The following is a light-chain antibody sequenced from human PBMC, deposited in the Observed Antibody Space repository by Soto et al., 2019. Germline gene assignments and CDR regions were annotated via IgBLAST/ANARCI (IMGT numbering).Light chain of an antibody. J-gene: IGKJ4*01. CDR2: AAS. V-gene: IGKV1D-12*01. Sequence: DIQMTQAPSSVAASIGDRVTITCRASQGIRNWLAWYQQTPGKAPELLIFAASSMQSGVPSRFSDRGSGTEFTLTIDSLQPEDFATYYCQQTDCFPLSFGGGTKVEFK. CDR1: QGIRNW. CDR3: QQTDCFPLS.